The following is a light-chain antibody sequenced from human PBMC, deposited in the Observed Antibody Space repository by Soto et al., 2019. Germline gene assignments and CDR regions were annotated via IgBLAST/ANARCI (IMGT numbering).Light chain of an antibody. V-gene: IGLV2-14*01. CDR2: EVS. CDR3: SSYTSSRYV. J-gene: IGLJ1*01. Sequence: QSALTQPASVSGSPGQSITISCTGTSGDIGSYNRVSWYQQHPGKAPKLMIYEVSNRPSGVSNRFSGSKSGNTASLTISGLQAEDEADYYCSSYTSSRYVFGTGTKVTVL. CDR1: SGDIGSYNR.